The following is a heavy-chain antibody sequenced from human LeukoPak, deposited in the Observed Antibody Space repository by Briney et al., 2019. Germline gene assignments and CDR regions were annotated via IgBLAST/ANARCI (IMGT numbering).Heavy chain of an antibody. D-gene: IGHD4-17*01. CDR1: GGSFSGYY. V-gene: IGHV4-34*01. J-gene: IGHJ4*02. Sequence: NTSETLSLTCAVYGGSFSGYYWSWIRQPPGKGLEWIGEIKHSGSTNYNPSLKSRVTISVDTSKNQFSLKLTSVTAADTAVYYCAYDDFGYYFDYWGQGTLVTVSS. CDR2: IKHSGST. CDR3: AYDDFGYYFDY.